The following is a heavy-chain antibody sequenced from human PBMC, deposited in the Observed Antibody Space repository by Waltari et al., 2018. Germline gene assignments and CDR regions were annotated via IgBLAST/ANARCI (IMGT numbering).Heavy chain of an antibody. J-gene: IGHJ4*02. CDR2: IKQDGSEK. CDR1: GFTFSSYW. V-gene: IGHV3-7*01. CDR3: ARVDITIVQD. D-gene: IGHD3-10*01. Sequence: EVQLVESGGGLVQPGGSLRHSCAASGFTFSSYWMSWVRQAPGKGLEWVANIKQDGSEKYYVHSRKSRFTITRDNANNTLYLQMSSLRAEDTAVYYCARVDITIVQDWGQGTLVTVSS.